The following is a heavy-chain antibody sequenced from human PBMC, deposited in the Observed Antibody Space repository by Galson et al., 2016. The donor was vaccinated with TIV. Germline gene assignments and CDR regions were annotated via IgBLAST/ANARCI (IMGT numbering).Heavy chain of an antibody. V-gene: IGHV4-30-4*01. J-gene: IGHJ6*02. CDR3: ARVCGKYYYGMDV. D-gene: IGHD4-23*01. Sequence: LSLTCTVSGASISNGDYYWGWIRQSPGKGLEWIGYIYYSGSTNYSPSLKSRLTLSVDRSKNQFSMVLTPVTAAHTAVYYCARVCGKYYYGMDVWGQGTTVIVAS. CDR2: IYYSGST. CDR1: GASISNGDYY.